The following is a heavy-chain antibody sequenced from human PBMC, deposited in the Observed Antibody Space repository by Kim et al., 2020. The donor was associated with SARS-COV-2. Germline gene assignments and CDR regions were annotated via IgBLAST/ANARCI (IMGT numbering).Heavy chain of an antibody. CDR2: INGDGKEQ. V-gene: IGHV3-7*01. Sequence: GSLRLSCAASGFTFSMSWMSWVRQVSGKGLEWVANINGDGKEQYYVDAVKGRFTISRDDAKNSLYLQMNDLRVEDTAVYYCARAGTHHSVDYWGQGILVTVSS. D-gene: IGHD1-26*01. CDR3: ARAGTHHSVDY. CDR1: GFTFSMSW. J-gene: IGHJ4*02.